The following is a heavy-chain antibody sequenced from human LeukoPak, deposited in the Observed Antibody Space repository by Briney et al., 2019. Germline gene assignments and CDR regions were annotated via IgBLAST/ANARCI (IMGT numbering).Heavy chain of an antibody. J-gene: IGHJ5*02. V-gene: IGHV3-13*01. CDR2: IATAGDT. CDR3: ARGHSALGYCSGGSCYEDWFDP. D-gene: IGHD2-15*01. CDR1: GFTFSSYD. Sequence: GGSLRLSCAASGFTFSSYDMHWVRQATGKGLEWVSAIATAGDTYYPGSVKGRFTISRENAKNSLYLQMNSLRAGDTAVYYCARGHSALGYCSGGSCYEDWFDPWGQGTLVTVSS.